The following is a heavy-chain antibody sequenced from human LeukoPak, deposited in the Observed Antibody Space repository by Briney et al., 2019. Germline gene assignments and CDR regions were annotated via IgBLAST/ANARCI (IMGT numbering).Heavy chain of an antibody. J-gene: IGHJ4*02. CDR2: ISYDGSNK. D-gene: IGHD2-21*02. CDR3: TKDYGGDPFDY. CDR1: GFTFSSYA. V-gene: IGHV3-30-3*01. Sequence: GGSLRLSCAASGFTFSSYAMNWVRQAPGKGLEWVALISYDGSNKNYADSVKGRFTISRDNSKNTLYLQVNSLRVEDTAVYYCTKDYGGDPFDYWGQGTLVTVSS.